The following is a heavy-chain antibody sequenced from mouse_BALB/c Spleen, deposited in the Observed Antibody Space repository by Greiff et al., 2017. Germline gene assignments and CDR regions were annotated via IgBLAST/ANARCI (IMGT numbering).Heavy chain of an antibody. D-gene: IGHD2-1*01. CDR3: ASYGNLYAMDY. J-gene: IGHJ4*01. CDR1: GFNIKDTY. V-gene: IGHV14-3*02. CDR2: IDPANGNT. Sequence: EVHLVESGAELVKPGASVKLSCTASGFNIKDTYMHWVKQRPEQGLEWIGRIDPANGNTKYDPKFQGKATITADTSSNTAYLQLSSLTSEDTAVYYCASYGNLYAMDYWGQGTSVTVSS.